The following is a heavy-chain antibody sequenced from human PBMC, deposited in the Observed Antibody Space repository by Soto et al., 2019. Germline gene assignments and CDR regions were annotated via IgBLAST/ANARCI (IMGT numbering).Heavy chain of an antibody. CDR2: VFYSGST. J-gene: IGHJ6*02. V-gene: IGHV4-39*01. Sequence: SETLSLTCTVSGGSISSSSYYWGWIRQPPGKGLEWIGSVFYSGSTYYNPSLKSRVTISVDTSKNQFSLKLSSVTAADTAVYYCARHLTYCSAGSCYSDFPYYGMDVWGQGTTVTVSS. D-gene: IGHD2-15*01. CDR3: ARHLTYCSAGSCYSDFPYYGMDV. CDR1: GGSISSSSYY.